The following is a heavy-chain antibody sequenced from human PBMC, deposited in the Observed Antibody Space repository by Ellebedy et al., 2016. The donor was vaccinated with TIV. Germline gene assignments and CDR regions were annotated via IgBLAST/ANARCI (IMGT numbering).Heavy chain of an antibody. CDR2: IKRKNDGETI. J-gene: IGHJ4*02. V-gene: IGHV3-15*01. CDR1: GFTFSSAW. Sequence: GESLKISXAVSGFTFSSAWMSWVRQAPGKGLEWVGRIKRKNDGETIDYAAPVKGRFTISRDDSRNTLYLQINSLKMEDTAVYYCTTAWGEYYDDRHGYYGKTIDYWGQGTLVTVSS. D-gene: IGHD3-22*01. CDR3: TTAWGEYYDDRHGYYGKTIDY.